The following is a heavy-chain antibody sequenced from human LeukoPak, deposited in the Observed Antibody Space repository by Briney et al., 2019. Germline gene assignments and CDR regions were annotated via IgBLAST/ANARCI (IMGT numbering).Heavy chain of an antibody. CDR3: ARDDGSYSYFDY. J-gene: IGHJ4*02. V-gene: IGHV3-11*01. CDR1: GFTFSDYY. CDR2: ISSSGSNI. D-gene: IGHD1-26*01. Sequence: KAGRSLRLSCAASGFTFSDYYMSWIRQAPGKGLEWVSYISSSGSNIYYADSVKGRFTISRDNAKNSLYLQMNSLRAEDTAVYYCARDDGSYSYFDYWGQGTLVTVSS.